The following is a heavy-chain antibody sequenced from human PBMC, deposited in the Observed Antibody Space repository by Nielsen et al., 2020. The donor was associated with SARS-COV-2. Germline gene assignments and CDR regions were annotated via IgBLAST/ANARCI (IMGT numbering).Heavy chain of an antibody. CDR2: ISSSSSYI. J-gene: IGHJ4*02. CDR1: GFTFSSYS. Sequence: GESLKISFAASGFTFSSYSMNWVRQAPGKGLEWVSSISSSSSYIYYADSVKGRFTISRDNAKNSLYLQMNSLRAEDTAVYYCARCSGGSCYATTFDYWGQGTLVTVSS. D-gene: IGHD2-15*01. CDR3: ARCSGGSCYATTFDY. V-gene: IGHV3-21*01.